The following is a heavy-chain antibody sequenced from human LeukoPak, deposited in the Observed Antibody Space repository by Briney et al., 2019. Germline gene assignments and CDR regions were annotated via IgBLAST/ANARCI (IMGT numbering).Heavy chain of an antibody. CDR3: AKGKAYDFWSGYSGALDY. CDR2: IRYDGSNK. J-gene: IGHJ4*02. D-gene: IGHD3-3*01. Sequence: GGSLRLSCAASGSTFSSYGMHWVRQAPGKGLEWVAFIRYDGSNKYYADSVKGRFTISRDNSKNPLYLQMNSLRAEDTAVYYCAKGKAYDFWSGYSGALDYWGQGTLVTVSS. CDR1: GSTFSSYG. V-gene: IGHV3-30*02.